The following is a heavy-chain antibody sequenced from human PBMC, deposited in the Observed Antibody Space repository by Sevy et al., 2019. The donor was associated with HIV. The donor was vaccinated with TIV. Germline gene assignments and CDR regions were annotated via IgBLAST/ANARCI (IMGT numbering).Heavy chain of an antibody. V-gene: IGHV3-21*01. Sequence: GSLRLSCAASGFTFSSYSMNWVRQAPGKGLEWVSFISGSSNYIYYADPVEGRFTISRDNAKNLLYLQMNSLRAEDTAVYYCAKRLISWDGMDVWGQGTTVTVSS. D-gene: IGHD2-15*01. CDR3: AKRLISWDGMDV. CDR2: ISGSSNYI. J-gene: IGHJ6*02. CDR1: GFTFSSYS.